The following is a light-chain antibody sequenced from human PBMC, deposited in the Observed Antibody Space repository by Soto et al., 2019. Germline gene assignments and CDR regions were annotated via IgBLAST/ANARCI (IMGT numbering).Light chain of an antibody. Sequence: QSALSQPASVSGSPGQSITISCTGTSSDVGGYSYVSWYQHRPGKAPKLIIYEVSDRPSGVSNRFSGSKSGNTASLTISGLQAEDAADYYCSSYTISSTYVFGTGTKVTVL. CDR1: SSDVGGYSY. CDR3: SSYTISSTYV. J-gene: IGLJ1*01. CDR2: EVS. V-gene: IGLV2-14*01.